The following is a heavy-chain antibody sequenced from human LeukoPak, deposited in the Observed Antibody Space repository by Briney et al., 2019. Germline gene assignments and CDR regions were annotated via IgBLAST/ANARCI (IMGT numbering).Heavy chain of an antibody. CDR2: IIPILGIA. CDR1: GGTFSSYA. Sequence: GASVKVSCKASGGTFSSYAISWVRQAPGQGLGWVGRIIPILGIANYAQKFQGRVTITADKSTSTAYMELSSLRSEDTAVYYCAREDGYKTGSYWGQGTLVTVSS. J-gene: IGHJ4*02. V-gene: IGHV1-69*04. D-gene: IGHD5-24*01. CDR3: AREDGYKTGSY.